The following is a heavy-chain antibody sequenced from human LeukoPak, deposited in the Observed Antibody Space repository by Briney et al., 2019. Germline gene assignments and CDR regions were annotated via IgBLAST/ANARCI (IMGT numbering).Heavy chain of an antibody. CDR2: IIPIFGTA. V-gene: IGHV1-69*13. CDR1: GGTFSSYA. CDR3: ARVSYYDFWSGYPRGYYYYMDV. J-gene: IGHJ6*03. Sequence: GASVKVSCKASGGTFSSYAISWVRQAPGQGLEWMGGIIPIFGTANYAQKFQGRVTITADESTSTAYMELSSLRSEDTAVYYCARVSYYDFWSGYPRGYYYYMDVWGKGTSVTVSS. D-gene: IGHD3-3*01.